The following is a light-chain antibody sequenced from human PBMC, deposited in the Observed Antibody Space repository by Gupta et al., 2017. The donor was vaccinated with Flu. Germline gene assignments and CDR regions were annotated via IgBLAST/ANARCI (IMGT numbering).Light chain of an antibody. CDR2: WAS. CDR3: RQYYSTPRT. J-gene: IGKJ1*01. CDR1: RDLLYSSNNKNY. V-gene: IGKV4-1*01. Sequence: CKSSRDLLYSSNNKNYLDWFQQKPGQPPKLLIYWASTRESGVPDRFSGSGSGTDFTLTISSLQAEDVAVYYCRQYYSTPRTFGQGTKVEIK.